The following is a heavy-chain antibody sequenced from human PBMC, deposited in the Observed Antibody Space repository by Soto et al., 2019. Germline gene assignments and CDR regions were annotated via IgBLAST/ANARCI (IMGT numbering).Heavy chain of an antibody. CDR2: IWYDGSDK. Sequence: QVELVESGGGVVQPGWSLRLSCAASGFTFSSYGMHWVRQAPGKGLDWVAVIWYDGSDKYYADSVKGRFTISRDNSRNTLYLQINSLRDEDTAVYYCARAAAGNSPFDYWGQGTLVTVSS. J-gene: IGHJ4*02. V-gene: IGHV3-33*01. CDR3: ARAAAGNSPFDY. D-gene: IGHD6-13*01. CDR1: GFTFSSYG.